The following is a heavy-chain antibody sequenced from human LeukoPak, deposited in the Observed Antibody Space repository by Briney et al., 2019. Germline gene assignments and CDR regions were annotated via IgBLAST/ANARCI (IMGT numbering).Heavy chain of an antibody. Sequence: SETLSLTCTVSGGSNSTEFWSWIRQPPGKGLEWIGYIYDSGSTNYNPSLKSRVTISEDTSKRQFSLKLRSVTAADTAVYYCARVVGRYCSSTSCYIDYWGQGTLVTVSS. CDR3: ARVVGRYCSSTSCYIDY. J-gene: IGHJ4*02. V-gene: IGHV4-59*01. CDR1: GGSNSTEF. CDR2: IYDSGST. D-gene: IGHD2-2*02.